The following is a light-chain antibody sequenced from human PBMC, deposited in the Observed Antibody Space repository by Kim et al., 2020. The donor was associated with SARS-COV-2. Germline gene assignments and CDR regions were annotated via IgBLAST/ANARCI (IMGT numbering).Light chain of an antibody. CDR1: QSNSDS. Sequence: ADVGDRVTITGPASQSNSDSLAWYQQKPGNAPKFLIYTASNLQSGVPSRISGSGSGTEFTLTISSLQPDDSAIYYCQQYNSYPLTFGGGTKVDIK. CDR3: QQYNSYPLT. V-gene: IGKV1-5*03. J-gene: IGKJ4*01. CDR2: TAS.